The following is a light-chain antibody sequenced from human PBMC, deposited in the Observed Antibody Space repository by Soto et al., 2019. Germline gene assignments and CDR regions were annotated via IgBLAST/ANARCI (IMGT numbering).Light chain of an antibody. CDR1: QTIDTN. CDR3: HQYNTIPPWP. J-gene: IGKJ1*01. CDR2: GAS. Sequence: RGRTKYKGTLSVSPGERATLSCRASQTIDTNLAWYQQKPGQAPRLLLFGASTRATGIPARFSGSGSGTEFSLTITSLQSADFALRYCHQYNTIPPWPFGQRTMV. V-gene: IGKV3-15*01.